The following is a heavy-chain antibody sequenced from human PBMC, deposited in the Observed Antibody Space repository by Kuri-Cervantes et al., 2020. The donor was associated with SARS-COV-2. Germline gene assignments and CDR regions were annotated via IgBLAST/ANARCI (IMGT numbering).Heavy chain of an antibody. D-gene: IGHD3-3*01. V-gene: IGHV4-61*09. J-gene: IGHJ5*02. Sequence: SETLSLTCTVSGGSISSGSYYWSWIRQPAGKGLEWIGYIYTSGSTNYNPSLKSRVTISVDTSKNQFSLKLSSVTAADTAVYYCARQGPSSITIFGVVTIPQNWFDPWGQGTLVTVSS. CDR2: IYTSGST. CDR3: ARQGPSSITIFGVVTIPQNWFDP. CDR1: GGSISSGSYY.